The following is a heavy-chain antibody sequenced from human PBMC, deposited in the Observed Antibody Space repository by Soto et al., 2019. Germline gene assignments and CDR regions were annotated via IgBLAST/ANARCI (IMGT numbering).Heavy chain of an antibody. D-gene: IGHD1-26*01. Sequence: EVQLVESGGGLVQPGGSLRLSCAASGFTFSTYDMFWVRQGTGKGLEWVSAIGTKADPFYPDSVKGRFTISRENAKNSLYLQMNSLRVGDTAVYYCARSPSGSFPSGNAFDLWGQGTMVTVSS. CDR3: ARSPSGSFPSGNAFDL. J-gene: IGHJ3*01. CDR1: GFTFSTYD. CDR2: IGTKADP. V-gene: IGHV3-13*05.